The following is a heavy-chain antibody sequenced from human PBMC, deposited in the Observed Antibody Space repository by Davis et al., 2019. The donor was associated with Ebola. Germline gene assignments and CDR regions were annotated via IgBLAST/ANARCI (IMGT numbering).Heavy chain of an antibody. Sequence: ASVKVSCKASGYTFTGYYMHWVRQAPGQGLEWMGRINPNSGGTNYAQKFQGRVTMTRDTSISTAYMELSRLRSDDTAVYYCARRGYGSGSYYLDYWGQGTLVTVSS. CDR3: ARRGYGSGSYYLDY. CDR1: GYTFTGYY. CDR2: INPNSGGT. D-gene: IGHD3-10*01. J-gene: IGHJ4*02. V-gene: IGHV1-2*06.